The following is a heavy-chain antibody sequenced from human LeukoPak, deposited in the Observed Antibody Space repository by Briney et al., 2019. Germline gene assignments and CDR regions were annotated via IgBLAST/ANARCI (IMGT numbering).Heavy chain of an antibody. CDR1: EFTFSSYG. J-gene: IGHJ5*02. CDR2: IRYDGSNK. D-gene: IGHD3-9*01. Sequence: GGSLRLSCAASEFTFSSYGMHWVRQAPGKGLEWVAFIRYDGSNKYYADSVKGRFTISRDNSKNTLYLQMNSLRAEDTAVYYCAKDLQVLRYAEGGNWFDPWGQGTLVTVSS. CDR3: AKDLQVLRYAEGGNWFDP. V-gene: IGHV3-30*02.